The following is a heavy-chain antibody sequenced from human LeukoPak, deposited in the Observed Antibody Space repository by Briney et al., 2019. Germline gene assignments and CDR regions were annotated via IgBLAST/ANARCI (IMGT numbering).Heavy chain of an antibody. V-gene: IGHV3-21*01. Sequence: GGSLRLSCTASGFTFSSYSMNWVRQAPGKGLEWVSYISSSSSNIFYADSFKGRFTISRDNAQNSLYLQMNSLRADDTAVYYCARGEDNADEYLREDYWGQGILVTVSS. CDR1: GFTFSSYS. D-gene: IGHD3-16*01. CDR2: ISSSSSNI. J-gene: IGHJ4*02. CDR3: ARGEDNADEYLREDY.